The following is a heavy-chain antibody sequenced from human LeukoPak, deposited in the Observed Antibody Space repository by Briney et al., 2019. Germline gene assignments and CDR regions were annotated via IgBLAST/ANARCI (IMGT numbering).Heavy chain of an antibody. V-gene: IGHV3-23*01. CDR3: AKDQYGGNPQYYFDY. CDR1: GFTFSSYA. CDR2: IGGNGVRT. D-gene: IGHD4-23*01. J-gene: IGHJ4*02. Sequence: PGGSLRLSCATSGFTFSSYAMSWVRQSPGKGLEWVSAIGGNGVRTYYADSVKGRFTISRDNSKNTLYLQMNSLRAEDTAVYYCAKDQYGGNPQYYFDYWGQGTLVTVSS.